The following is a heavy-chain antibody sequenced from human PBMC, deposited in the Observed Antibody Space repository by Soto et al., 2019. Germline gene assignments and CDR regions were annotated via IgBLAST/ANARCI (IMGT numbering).Heavy chain of an antibody. Sequence: EVQLLESGGGLVQPGGSLRLSCAASGFTFRNYAMSWARRAPGKGLEWVSAISGSGGTTHYADSVKGRFTISRDNSKNTLYLQMNSLRVEDTAVYYCAKDRSSTSCYAFDYWGQGSLVTVSS. CDR3: AKDRSSTSCYAFDY. CDR1: GFTFRNYA. V-gene: IGHV3-23*01. J-gene: IGHJ4*02. CDR2: ISGSGGTT. D-gene: IGHD2-2*01.